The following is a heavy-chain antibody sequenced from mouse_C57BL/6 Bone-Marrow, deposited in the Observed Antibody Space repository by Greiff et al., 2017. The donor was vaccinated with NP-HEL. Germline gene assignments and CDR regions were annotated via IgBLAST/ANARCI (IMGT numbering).Heavy chain of an antibody. J-gene: IGHJ2*01. Sequence: EVKLMDSGGGLVQSGRSLRLSCATSGFTFSDFYMEWVRQAPGKGLEWIAASRNKANDYTTEYSASVKGRFIVSRDTSQSILYLQMNALRAEDTAIYYCARDHDGFDYWGQGTTLTVSS. CDR1: GFTFSDFY. D-gene: IGHD2-3*01. V-gene: IGHV7-1*01. CDR2: SRNKANDYTT. CDR3: ARDHDGFDY.